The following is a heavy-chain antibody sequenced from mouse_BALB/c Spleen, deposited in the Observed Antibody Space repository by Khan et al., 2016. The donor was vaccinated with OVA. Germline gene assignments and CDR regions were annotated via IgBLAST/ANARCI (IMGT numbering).Heavy chain of an antibody. CDR2: IYPGSGNT. Sequence: VQLQQSGPELVKPGASVKMSCKASGYTFTDYVISWVKQRTGQGLEWIGEIYPGSGNTYYNEKFKGKATLTADKSSNTAYMQLSSLTSEDSAVYFCARPTYYYGSNSCWHCAVWGAGTTVTVSS. J-gene: IGHJ1*01. CDR3: ARPTYYYGSNSCWHCAV. V-gene: IGHV1-77*01. D-gene: IGHD1-1*01. CDR1: GYTFTDYV.